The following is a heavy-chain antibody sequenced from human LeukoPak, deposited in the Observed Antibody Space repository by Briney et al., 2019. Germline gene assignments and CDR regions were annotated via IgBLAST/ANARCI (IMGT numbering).Heavy chain of an antibody. V-gene: IGHV3-23*01. Sequence: PGGSLRLSCAASGFTFSRYAMSRVRQAPGKGLEWVSAISGSGGSTYYADSVKSPFTLSTDTSKNTQYLQMNTPRAEETGVYYTAKLVPSDDFWSGYLGWFDPWGQGTLVTVSS. CDR3: AKLVPSDDFWSGYLGWFDP. CDR1: GFTFSRYA. CDR2: ISGSGGST. D-gene: IGHD3-3*01. J-gene: IGHJ5*02.